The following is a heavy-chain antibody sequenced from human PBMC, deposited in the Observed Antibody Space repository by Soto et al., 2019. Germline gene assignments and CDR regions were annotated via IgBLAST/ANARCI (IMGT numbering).Heavy chain of an antibody. CDR3: AKARYNWNFPLNY. Sequence: GGSLRLSCAASGFTISSYWMSWVRQAPGKGLEWVSAISSSGGSTYYADSVKGRFTISRDNSKNTLYLQMNSLRAEDTAVYYCAKARYNWNFPLNYWGQGTLVTVSS. J-gene: IGHJ4*02. V-gene: IGHV3-23*01. CDR2: ISSSGGST. D-gene: IGHD1-7*01. CDR1: GFTISSYW.